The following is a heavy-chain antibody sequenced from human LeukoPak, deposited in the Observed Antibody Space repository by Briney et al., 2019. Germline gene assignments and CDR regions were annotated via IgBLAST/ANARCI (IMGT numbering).Heavy chain of an antibody. CDR3: ARENLAAAADY. V-gene: IGHV3-74*01. D-gene: IGHD6-25*01. J-gene: IGHJ4*02. CDR1: EFTFSAYW. Sequence: GGSLRLSCAASEFTFSAYWMHWVRQAPGKGLVWVSRIRGDGSMTNYADSVKGRFTISRDNAKNTLYLQMDSLRLEDTAVYYCARENLAAAADYWGQGTVVTVSS. CDR2: IRGDGSMT.